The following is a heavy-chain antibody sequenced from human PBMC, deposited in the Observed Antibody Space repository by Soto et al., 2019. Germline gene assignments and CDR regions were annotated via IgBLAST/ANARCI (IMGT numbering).Heavy chain of an antibody. Sequence: QVHLVQSGAEVKKPGASVKVSCTASGYTFTNFGISWVRQAPGQGLEWMGWISAYNGNTNYAQKFQGRVTMTTDTSTSAAYMELRGMRSGDAAVYYCASGGAPMDYGGQGTLVTVSS. CDR3: ASGGAPMDY. CDR2: ISAYNGNT. J-gene: IGHJ4*02. V-gene: IGHV1-18*01. CDR1: GYTFTNFG. D-gene: IGHD3-10*01.